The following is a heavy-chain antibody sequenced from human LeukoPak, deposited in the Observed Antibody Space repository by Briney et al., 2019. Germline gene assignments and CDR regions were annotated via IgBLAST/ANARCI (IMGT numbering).Heavy chain of an antibody. CDR3: ARVKTMIIVVSLFDY. Sequence: ASVKVSCKASRYTLTGYYMHWVRQAPGQGLEWMGWINPNSGGTNYAQQFQGRLTMTRDTSISTAYMELSRLRSDDTAVYYCARVKTMIIVVSLFDYWGQGTLVTVSS. D-gene: IGHD3-22*01. CDR1: RYTLTGYY. J-gene: IGHJ4*02. CDR2: INPNSGGT. V-gene: IGHV1-2*02.